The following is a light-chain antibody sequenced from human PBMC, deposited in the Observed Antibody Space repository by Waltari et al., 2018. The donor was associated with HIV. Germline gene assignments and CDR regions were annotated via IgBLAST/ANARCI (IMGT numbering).Light chain of an antibody. Sequence: SSELTQDPAVSVALGQTVRITCQGDSLRNYYASWYQQKPGQAPVLFIFGKNNRPSGNPDRFSGSSSGNTTSLTITGAQAEDEADYYCNSRDSSGNLWVFGGGTKLTVL. CDR2: GKN. J-gene: IGLJ3*02. CDR3: NSRDSSGNLWV. V-gene: IGLV3-19*01. CDR1: SLRNYY.